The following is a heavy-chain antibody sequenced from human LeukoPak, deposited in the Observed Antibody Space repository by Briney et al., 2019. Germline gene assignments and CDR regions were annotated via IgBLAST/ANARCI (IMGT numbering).Heavy chain of an antibody. Sequence: SVKVSCKASGGTFSSYTISWVRQAPGQGLEWMGRIIPILGIANYAQKFQGRVTITADKSTSTAYMELSSLRSEDTAVYCCARDGRYCSSTSCHWADYWGQGTLVTVSS. CDR1: GGTFSSYT. CDR2: IIPILGIA. J-gene: IGHJ4*02. D-gene: IGHD2-2*01. V-gene: IGHV1-69*04. CDR3: ARDGRYCSSTSCHWADY.